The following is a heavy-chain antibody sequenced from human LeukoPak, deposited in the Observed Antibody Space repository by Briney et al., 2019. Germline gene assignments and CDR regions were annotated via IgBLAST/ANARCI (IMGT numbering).Heavy chain of an antibody. CDR2: ISGSGGST. J-gene: IGHJ4*02. V-gene: IGHV3-23*01. Sequence: GGSLRLSCAASGFTFSSYAMSWVRQAPGKGLEWVSAISGSGGSTYYADSVKGRFTISRDNSKNMLYLQMNSLRAEDTAVYYCAKVGAELGSFDYWGQGTLVTVSS. CDR3: AKVGAELGSFDY. D-gene: IGHD7-27*01. CDR1: GFTFSSYA.